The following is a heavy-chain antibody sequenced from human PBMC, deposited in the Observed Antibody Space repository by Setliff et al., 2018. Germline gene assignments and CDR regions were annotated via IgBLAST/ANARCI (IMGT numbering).Heavy chain of an antibody. D-gene: IGHD1-26*01. CDR1: GDSISSGDYF. V-gene: IGHV4-30-4*08. J-gene: IGHJ3*01. CDR3: AREVGTSTSSDAFDV. Sequence: PSETLSLTCTVSGDSISSGDYFWSWIRQPPGKGLEWIAYIYHSGSAYYNPSLKSRVTMXXXTSXXXXXXXXXXXXAADTAVYYCAREVGTSTSSDAFDVWGQGMMVTVSS. CDR2: IYHSGSA.